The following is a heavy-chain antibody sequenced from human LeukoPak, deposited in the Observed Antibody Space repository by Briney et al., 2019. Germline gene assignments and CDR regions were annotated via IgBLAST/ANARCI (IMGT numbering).Heavy chain of an antibody. D-gene: IGHD3-10*01. J-gene: IGHJ6*02. V-gene: IGHV4-34*01. CDR3: ARGLGSYYYYYYGMDV. CDR1: GFTFSSYA. CDR2: INHSGST. Sequence: GSLRLSCAASGFTFSSYAMSWVRQPPGKGLEWIGEINHSGSTNYNPSLKSRVTISVDTSKNQFSLKLSSVTAADTAVYYCARGLGSYYYYYYGMDVWGQGTTVTVSS.